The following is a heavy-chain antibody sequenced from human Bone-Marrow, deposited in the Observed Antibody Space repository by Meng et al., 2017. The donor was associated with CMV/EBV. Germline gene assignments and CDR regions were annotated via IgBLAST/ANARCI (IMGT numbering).Heavy chain of an antibody. CDR2: IWYDGSKK. CDR3: AKEAGPFDI. V-gene: IGHV3-33*06. Sequence: GGSLRLSCAASGFTFSSYGMHWVRQAPGKGLEWVAVIWYDGSKKYYADSVQGRFAVSRDNSKNTLYLQMNSLRAEDTAVYYCAKEAGPFDIWGQGTLVTVSS. CDR1: GFTFSSYG. J-gene: IGHJ3*02.